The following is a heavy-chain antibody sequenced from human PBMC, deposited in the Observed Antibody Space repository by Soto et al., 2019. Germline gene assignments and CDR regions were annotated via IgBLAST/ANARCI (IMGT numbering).Heavy chain of an antibody. CDR1: GGSISSYY. CDR2: IYYSGST. V-gene: IGHV4-59*12. Sequence: SETLSLTCTVSGGSISSYYWSWIRQPPGKGLEWIGYIYYSGSTNYNPSLKSRVTISVDTSKNQFSLKLSSVTAADTAVYYCTRDMFPEPAAPRGRFAPWGQGTLVTVSS. D-gene: IGHD2-2*01. CDR3: TRDMFPEPAAPRGRFAP. J-gene: IGHJ5*02.